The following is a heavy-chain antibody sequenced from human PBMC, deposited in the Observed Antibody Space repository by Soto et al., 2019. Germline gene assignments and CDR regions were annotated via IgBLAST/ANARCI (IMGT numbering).Heavy chain of an antibody. CDR2: IRHDGGEK. CDR3: TTEGGDCFGGRCSSAK. CDR1: GFIFNTHG. Sequence: QVQLVESGGGVVQPGTSLRLSCVTSGFIFNTHGMHWVRQAPGKGLEWVAVIRHDGGEKYYADSVKGRFTISRDESKNPLRLEMNSLRAEDTAVYYGTTEGGDCFGGRCSSAKWGRGTLVTVFS. D-gene: IGHD2-15*01. V-gene: IGHV3-33*01. J-gene: IGHJ4*02.